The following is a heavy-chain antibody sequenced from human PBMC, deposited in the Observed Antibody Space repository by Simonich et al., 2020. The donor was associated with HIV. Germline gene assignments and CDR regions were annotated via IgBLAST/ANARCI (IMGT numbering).Heavy chain of an antibody. J-gene: IGHJ5*02. V-gene: IGHV4-34*01. CDR3: ARHHELGMGWFDP. CDR2: NNHVGRT. D-gene: IGHD7-27*01. Sequence: QVQLQQWGAGLLKPSETLSLTCAVYGGSFSSYYWSWIRQPPGKGLEWIGENNHVGRTNYNPSLKSRLTISVDTSKNQFSLRLSSVTAADTAIYYCARHHELGMGWFDPWGQGTLVTVSS. CDR1: GGSFSSYY.